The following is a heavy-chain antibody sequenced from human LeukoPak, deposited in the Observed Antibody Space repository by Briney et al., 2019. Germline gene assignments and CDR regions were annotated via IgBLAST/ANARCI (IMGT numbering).Heavy chain of an antibody. CDR1: GYSFTSYW. D-gene: IGHD1-20*01. J-gene: IGHJ3*02. CDR2: IYPGDSDT. V-gene: IGHV5-51*01. Sequence: GESLKISCKGSGYSFTSYWIGWVRQMPGKGLEWMGIIYPGDSDTRYSPSFQGQVTISADKSISTAYLQWSSLKASDTAMYYCARRRHSITGMTGAFDIWGRGTMVTVSS. CDR3: ARRRHSITGMTGAFDI.